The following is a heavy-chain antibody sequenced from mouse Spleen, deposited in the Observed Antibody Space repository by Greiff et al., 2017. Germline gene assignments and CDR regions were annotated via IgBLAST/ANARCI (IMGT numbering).Heavy chain of an antibody. CDR2: ISSGSSTI. CDR1: GFTFSDYG. Sequence: EVKLMESGGGLVKPGGSLKLSCAASGFTFSDYGMHWVRQAPEKGLEWVAYISSGSSTIYYADTVKGRVTISRDNAKNTLFLQMTSLRSEDTAMYYCARPYGNYPYWYFDVWGAGTTVTVSS. V-gene: IGHV5-17*01. CDR3: ARPYGNYPYWYFDV. J-gene: IGHJ1*01. D-gene: IGHD2-1*01.